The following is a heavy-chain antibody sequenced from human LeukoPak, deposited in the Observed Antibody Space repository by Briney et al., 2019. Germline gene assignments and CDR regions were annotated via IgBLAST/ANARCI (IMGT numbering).Heavy chain of an antibody. Sequence: ASVKVSCKASGDTFIRYGISWVRQAPGQGLEWMGIINPSGGSTSYAQKFQGRVTMTRDTSTSTVYMELSSLRSEDTAVYYCARDGVRGVIIGFDYWGQGTLVTVSS. CDR1: GDTFIRYG. CDR3: ARDGVRGVIIGFDY. D-gene: IGHD3-10*01. CDR2: INPSGGST. J-gene: IGHJ4*02. V-gene: IGHV1-46*01.